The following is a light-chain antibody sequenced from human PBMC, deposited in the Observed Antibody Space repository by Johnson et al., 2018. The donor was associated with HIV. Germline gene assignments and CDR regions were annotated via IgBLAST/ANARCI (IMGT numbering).Light chain of an antibody. Sequence: QLVLTQPPSVSAAPRQKVTISCSGSSSNIGKNYVSWYRHLPGTAPKLLIYDNNKRPSGIPDRISGSTSGTSATLGISGLQPGDEADYYCGTWGSGLGAGHGFGTGTKVTVL. V-gene: IGLV1-51*01. CDR3: GTWGSGLGAGHG. CDR1: SSNIGKNY. J-gene: IGLJ1*01. CDR2: DNN.